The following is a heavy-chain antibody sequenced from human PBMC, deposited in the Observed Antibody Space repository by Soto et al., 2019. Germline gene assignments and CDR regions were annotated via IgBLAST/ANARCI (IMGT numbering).Heavy chain of an antibody. D-gene: IGHD2-2*02. CDR3: ARQGPALGPRYCSSTSCYTAYYYYGMDV. CDR1: GGTFSSYA. J-gene: IGHJ6*02. CDR2: IIHIFGTA. V-gene: IGHV1-69*01. Sequence: QAQLVQSGAEVKKPGSSVKVSCKASGGTFSSYAISWVRQAPGQGLEWMGGIIHIFGTANYAQKFQGRVTITADESTSTAYMELSSLRSEDTAVYYCARQGPALGPRYCSSTSCYTAYYYYGMDVWGQGTTVTVSS.